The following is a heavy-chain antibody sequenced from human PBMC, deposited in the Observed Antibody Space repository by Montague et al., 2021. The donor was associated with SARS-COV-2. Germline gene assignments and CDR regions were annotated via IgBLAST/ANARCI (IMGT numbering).Heavy chain of an antibody. CDR1: GGSFSGYY. J-gene: IGHJ4*02. CDR2: INHSDST. CDR3: AGGSTVTHY. V-gene: IGHV4-34*01. D-gene: IGHD4-17*01. Sequence: SETLSLTCAVYGGSFSGYYWSWIRQPPGKGLEWMGEINHSDSTNYNPSLKSRVTISVDTSKNQFSLKLSSVTAADTAVYYCAGGSTVTHYWGQGTLVTVSS.